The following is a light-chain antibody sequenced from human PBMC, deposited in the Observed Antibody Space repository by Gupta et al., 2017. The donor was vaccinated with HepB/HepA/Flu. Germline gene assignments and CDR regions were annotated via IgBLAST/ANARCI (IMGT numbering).Light chain of an antibody. CDR2: AAS. J-gene: IGKJ4*01. Sequence: DIQMTQSPSSLSASVGDRVTITCRASQCISNYLAWYQQKPGKVPKLLIYAASTLQSGVPSRFSGSGSGTDFTLTISSLQPEDVATYYCQKYNSAPLLTFGGGTKVEIK. V-gene: IGKV1-27*01. CDR1: QCISNY. CDR3: QKYNSAPLLT.